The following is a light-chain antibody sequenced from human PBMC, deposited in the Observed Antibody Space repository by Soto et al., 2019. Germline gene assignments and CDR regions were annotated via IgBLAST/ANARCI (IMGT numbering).Light chain of an antibody. CDR1: LSVYSN. V-gene: IGKV3-15*01. CDR3: QQYNNWPPLT. J-gene: IGKJ4*01. Sequence: EVVMTQSPATLSVSPGERATRSCRASLSVYSNLAWYQQKPGQAPRLLIYDTSARATGIPARFSGSGSGTEFTLTISSLQSEDSAVYYCQQYNNWPPLTFGGGTKVDIK. CDR2: DTS.